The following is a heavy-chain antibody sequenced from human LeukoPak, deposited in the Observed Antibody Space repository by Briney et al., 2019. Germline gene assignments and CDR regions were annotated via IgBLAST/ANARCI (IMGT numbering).Heavy chain of an antibody. CDR2: ISNDGRTK. V-gene: IGHV3-30*04. CDR1: GFTSTSYA. CDR3: ARPASDRKYYFDY. Sequence: GRSLRLSCAPSGFTSTSYAMHWVRQAPGKGLEWGAVISNDGRTKYYADSVKGRFTISRDNSKITLYLRMNNLRAEDTAVYYCARPASDRKYYFDYWGQGTLVTVSS. D-gene: IGHD1-14*01. J-gene: IGHJ4*02.